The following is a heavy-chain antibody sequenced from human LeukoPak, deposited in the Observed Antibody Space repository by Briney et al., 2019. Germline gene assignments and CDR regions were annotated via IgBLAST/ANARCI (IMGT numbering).Heavy chain of an antibody. J-gene: IGHJ6*02. D-gene: IGHD3-10*01. CDR2: ISHSSSGT. Sequence: GGSLRLSCAGSGFTFSSYAMSWVRQAPGKGLEWVSAISHSSSGTYYVDSVRGRFTISRDNSKNTLYMQMNSLRAEDTAVYYCARERGSGSYYKRGYYYGMDVWGQGTTVTVSS. CDR3: ARERGSGSYYKRGYYYGMDV. V-gene: IGHV3-23*01. CDR1: GFTFSSYA.